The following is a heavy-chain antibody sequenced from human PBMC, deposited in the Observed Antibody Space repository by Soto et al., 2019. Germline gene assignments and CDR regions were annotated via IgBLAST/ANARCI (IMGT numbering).Heavy chain of an antibody. Sequence: SETLSLTCSVSGASINSHYWGWIRQPPGKGLEWIGYMFYTGNFKHNPSLKSRVTIAMDTSKSQFSLNLNSVTAADTAVYYCARYNDFWIEPLDAFDIWGQGTMVTVSS. V-gene: IGHV4-59*11. CDR1: GASINSHY. J-gene: IGHJ3*02. D-gene: IGHD3-3*01. CDR3: ARYNDFWIEPLDAFDI. CDR2: MFYTGNF.